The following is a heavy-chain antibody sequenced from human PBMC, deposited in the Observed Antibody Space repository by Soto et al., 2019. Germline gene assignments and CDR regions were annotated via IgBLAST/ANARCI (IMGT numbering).Heavy chain of an antibody. CDR3: ATGRQDSSSWYADY. Sequence: EVQLLESGGGLGQPGGSLRLSCAASGFTFSSYAMSWVRQAPGKGLEWVSAISGSGGSTYYADSVKGRFTISRDNSKNTLYLQMNSLRAEDTAVYYCATGRQDSSSWYADYWGQGTLVTVSS. D-gene: IGHD6-13*01. CDR1: GFTFSSYA. J-gene: IGHJ4*02. CDR2: ISGSGGST. V-gene: IGHV3-23*01.